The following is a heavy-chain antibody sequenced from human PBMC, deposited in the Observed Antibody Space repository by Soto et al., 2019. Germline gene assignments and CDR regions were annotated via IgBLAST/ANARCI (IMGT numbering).Heavy chain of an antibody. J-gene: IGHJ6*02. D-gene: IGHD3-22*01. CDR2: INDSAST. V-gene: IGHV4-34*01. CDR1: GGSFNDDY. CDR3: ARDYYDSSESMDV. Sequence: PSETLSLTCAVEGGSFNDDYWSWIRQPPGKGLEWIGEINDSASTKYNPSLKSRVTISVDTSKNQFSLNLSSVTAADTAVYYCARDYYDSSESMDVWGQGTAVTGSS.